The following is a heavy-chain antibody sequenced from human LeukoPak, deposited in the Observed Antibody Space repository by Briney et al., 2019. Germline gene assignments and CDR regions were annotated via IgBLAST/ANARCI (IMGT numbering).Heavy chain of an antibody. CDR1: GFTVSSNY. Sequence: RTGGSLRLSCAANGFTVSSNYMSWVRQAPGKGLEWVSAISGSGGSTYYADSVKGRFTISRDNSKNTLYLQMNSLRAEDTAVYYCAKDSPAAAAFDYWGQGTLVTVSS. D-gene: IGHD6-13*01. CDR3: AKDSPAAAAFDY. CDR2: ISGSGGST. V-gene: IGHV3-23*01. J-gene: IGHJ4*02.